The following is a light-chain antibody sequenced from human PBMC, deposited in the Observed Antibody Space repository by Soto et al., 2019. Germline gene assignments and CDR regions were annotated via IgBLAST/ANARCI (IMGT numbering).Light chain of an antibody. V-gene: IGKV1-5*03. J-gene: IGKJ1*01. CDR3: QHYSVDSRT. CDR2: KAS. CDR1: QSMGSW. Sequence: DVEMTQSPSTLSASVGDRVTITCRASQSMGSWLAWYQQKPGQAPRLLIYKASTLETGVPSRFSGTGSGTEFTLTIRSLQPDDFATYYCQHYSVDSRTFGQGTRWIS.